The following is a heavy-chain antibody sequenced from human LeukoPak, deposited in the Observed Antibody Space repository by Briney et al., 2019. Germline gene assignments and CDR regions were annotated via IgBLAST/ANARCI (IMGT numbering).Heavy chain of an antibody. CDR2: ISASGERT. Sequence: GGSLRLSCSASGFTFRSYAMSWVRQGQGRGLDWVSGISASGERTDYGDSVKGRFTISRDNSKNTLYLQMTSLRVEDTAVYYCTRDQRKYCSRTTCFVFDIWGQGTVVSVSS. V-gene: IGHV3-23*01. J-gene: IGHJ3*02. CDR3: TRDQRKYCSRTTCFVFDI. CDR1: GFTFRSYA. D-gene: IGHD2-2*01.